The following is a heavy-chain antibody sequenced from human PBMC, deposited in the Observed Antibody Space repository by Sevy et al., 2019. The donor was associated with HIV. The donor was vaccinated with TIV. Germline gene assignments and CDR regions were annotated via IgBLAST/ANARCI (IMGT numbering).Heavy chain of an antibody. CDR2: IYYSGST. CDR1: GGSISSYY. CDR3: ARGGRGVTTAFDI. Sequence: SETLSLTCTASGGSISSYYWSWIRQPPGKGLEWIGYIYYSGSTNYNPSLKSRVTISVDTSKNQFSLRLSSVTAADTAVYYCARGGRGVTTAFDIWGQGTMVTVSS. D-gene: IGHD3-10*01. J-gene: IGHJ3*02. V-gene: IGHV4-59*01.